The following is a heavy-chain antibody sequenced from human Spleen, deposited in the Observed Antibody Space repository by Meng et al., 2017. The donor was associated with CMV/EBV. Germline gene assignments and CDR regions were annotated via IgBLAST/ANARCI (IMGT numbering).Heavy chain of an antibody. V-gene: IGHV1-8*03. CDR2: LNPHSGNT. Sequence: YTFPSYDINWVRQATGQGLEWMGWLNPHSGNTGYAQKFQGRVTITRNTSISTAYMELSSLRSEDTAVYYCARNPMGYSSSWYEDWFDPWGQGTLVTVSS. D-gene: IGHD6-13*01. J-gene: IGHJ5*02. CDR1: YTFPSYD. CDR3: ARNPMGYSSSWYEDWFDP.